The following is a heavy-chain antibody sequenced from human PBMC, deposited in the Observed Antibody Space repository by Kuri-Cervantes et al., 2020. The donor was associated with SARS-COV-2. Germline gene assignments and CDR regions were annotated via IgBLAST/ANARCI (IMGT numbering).Heavy chain of an antibody. CDR2: ISGRGDNT. J-gene: IGHJ6*02. V-gene: IGHV3-23*01. D-gene: IGHD6-13*01. CDR1: GFPFDNYA. Sequence: ETLSLTCAASGFPFDNYAMTWVRQAPGKGLEWVSTISGRGDNTYFAASVKGRFTISRDNFMNMMFLQMSSLRADDTAVYYCAKGSYSSPLDYYYGMDVWGQGTTVTVSS. CDR3: AKGSYSSPLDYYYGMDV.